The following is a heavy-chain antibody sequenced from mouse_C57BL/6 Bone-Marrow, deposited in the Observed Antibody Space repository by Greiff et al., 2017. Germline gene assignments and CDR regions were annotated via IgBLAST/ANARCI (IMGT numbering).Heavy chain of an antibody. CDR3: ARSDYDYEFAY. CDR2: IDPSDSYS. J-gene: IGHJ3*01. D-gene: IGHD2-4*01. V-gene: IGHV1-50*01. CDR1: GYTFTSYW. Sequence: HVQLQQPGAELVKPGASVKLSCKASGYTFTSYWMQWVHQRPGQGLEWIGEIDPSDSYSTYHQTFTGKGTFTVDTSACKACMQLSSLTSEDSAVYYCARSDYDYEFAYWGQGTLVTVSA.